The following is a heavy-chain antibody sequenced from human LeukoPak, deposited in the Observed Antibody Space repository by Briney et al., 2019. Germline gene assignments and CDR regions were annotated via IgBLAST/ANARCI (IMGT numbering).Heavy chain of an antibody. CDR1: GFTFSSYA. CDR2: ISYDGSNK. CDR3: AAARYSGSYRLGY. D-gene: IGHD1-26*01. J-gene: IGHJ4*02. Sequence: GGSLRLSCAASGFTFSSYAMHWVRQAPGKGLEWVAVISYDGSNKYYADSVKGRFTISRDISKNTLYLQMNSLRAEDTAVYYCAAARYSGSYRLGYWGQGTLVTVSS. V-gene: IGHV3-30-3*01.